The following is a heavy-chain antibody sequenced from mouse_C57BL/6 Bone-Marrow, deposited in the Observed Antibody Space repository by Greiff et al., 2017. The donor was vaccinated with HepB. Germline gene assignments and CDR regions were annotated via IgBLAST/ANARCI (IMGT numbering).Heavy chain of an antibody. CDR1: GYAFSSSW. Sequence: VQVVESGPELVKPGASVKISCKASGYAFSSSWMNWVKQRPGKGLEWIGRIYPGDGDTNYNGKFKGKATLTADKSSSTAYMQLSSLTSEDSAVYFCARSGNDGYYDFDYWGQGTTLTVSS. CDR3: ARSGNDGYYDFDY. J-gene: IGHJ2*01. CDR2: IYPGDGDT. D-gene: IGHD2-3*01. V-gene: IGHV1-82*01.